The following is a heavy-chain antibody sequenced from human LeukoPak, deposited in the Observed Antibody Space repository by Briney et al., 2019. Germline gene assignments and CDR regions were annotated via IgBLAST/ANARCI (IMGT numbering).Heavy chain of an antibody. D-gene: IGHD2-2*01. Sequence: PSGTLSLTCAVYGGSFSGYYWSWIRQPPGKGLEWIGEINHSGSTNYNPSLKSRVTISVDTSKNQFSLKLSSVTAADTAVYYCARRYCSSTSCYADFDYWGQGTLVTVSS. CDR3: ARRYCSSTSCYADFDY. V-gene: IGHV4-34*01. CDR1: GGSFSGYY. J-gene: IGHJ4*02. CDR2: INHSGST.